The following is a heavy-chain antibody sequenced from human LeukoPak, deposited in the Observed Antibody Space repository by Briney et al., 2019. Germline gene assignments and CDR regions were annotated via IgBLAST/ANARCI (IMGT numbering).Heavy chain of an antibody. V-gene: IGHV3-72*01. J-gene: IGHJ3*01. CDR3: ARGGSWDAFHV. Sequence: GGSLRLSCAVSGFTFSGHYMDWVRQAPGKGLEWVGRTRNKVNSYTTEYAASVKGRFTISRDDSKNSLYLQMNSLKTEDTAVYYCARGGSWDAFHVWGQGTMVTVSS. D-gene: IGHD2-15*01. CDR1: GFTFSGHY. CDR2: TRNKVNSYTT.